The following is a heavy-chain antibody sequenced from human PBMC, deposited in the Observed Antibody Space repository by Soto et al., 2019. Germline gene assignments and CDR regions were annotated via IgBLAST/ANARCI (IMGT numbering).Heavy chain of an antibody. Sequence: QVQLVQSGAEVKKPGSSVKVSCKASGGTFSSYAISWVRQAPGQGLEWMGGIIPIFGTANYAQKFQGRVTITADESTSTAYMELSSLRSEDTAVYYCARGRRYIAAAGTHYHYGMDVWGQGTTVTVSS. D-gene: IGHD6-13*01. CDR2: IIPIFGTA. CDR3: ARGRRYIAAAGTHYHYGMDV. J-gene: IGHJ6*02. CDR1: GGTFSSYA. V-gene: IGHV1-69*01.